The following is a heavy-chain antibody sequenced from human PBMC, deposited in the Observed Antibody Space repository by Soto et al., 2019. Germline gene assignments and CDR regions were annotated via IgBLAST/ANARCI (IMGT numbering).Heavy chain of an antibody. V-gene: IGHV1-18*01. Sequence: ASVKVSCKASGYTFTSYGISWVRKAPGQGLEWMGWISAYNGNTNYAQKLQGRVTMTTDTSTSTAYMELRSLRSDDTAVYYCARDLVVVAQRYNWFDPWGQGTLVTVSS. J-gene: IGHJ5*02. D-gene: IGHD2-15*01. CDR2: ISAYNGNT. CDR3: ARDLVVVAQRYNWFDP. CDR1: GYTFTSYG.